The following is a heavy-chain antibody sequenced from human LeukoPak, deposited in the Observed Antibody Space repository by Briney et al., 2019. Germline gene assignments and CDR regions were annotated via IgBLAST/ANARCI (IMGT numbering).Heavy chain of an antibody. D-gene: IGHD3-22*01. CDR2: INPNSGGT. J-gene: IGHJ4*02. CDR1: GYTFTGYY. V-gene: IGHV1-2*02. Sequence: ASVKVSCKASGYTFTGYYMHWVRQAPGQGLEWMGWINPNSGGTNYAQKFQGRVTMTRDTSISTAYMELSSLRSEDTAVYYCARGGLLVTPPGYWGQGTLVTVSS. CDR3: ARGGLLVTPPGY.